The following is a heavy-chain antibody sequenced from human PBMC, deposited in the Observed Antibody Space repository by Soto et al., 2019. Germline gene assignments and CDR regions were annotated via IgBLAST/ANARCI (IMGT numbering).Heavy chain of an antibody. CDR1: GGSISSYY. J-gene: IGHJ4*02. D-gene: IGHD2-2*01. V-gene: IGHV4-59*08. CDR3: ARQTGDPRWCSSTSCYVHFDY. CDR2: IYYSGST. Sequence: SETLSLTCTVSGGSISSYYWSWIRQPPGKGLEWIGYIYYSGSTNYNPSLKSRVTISVDTSKNQFSLKLSSVTAADTAVYYCARQTGDPRWCSSTSCYVHFDYWGQRTPVTVSS.